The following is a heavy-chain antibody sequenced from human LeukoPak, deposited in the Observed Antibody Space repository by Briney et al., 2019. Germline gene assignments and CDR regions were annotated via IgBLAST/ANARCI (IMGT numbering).Heavy chain of an antibody. J-gene: IGHJ4*02. CDR3: ARSVLQWLVKGPFDY. Sequence: GSLRLSCAASGFTFSSYAMHWVRQAPGKGLEWVAVISYDGSNKYYADSVKGRFTISRDNSKNTLYLQMNSLRAEDTAVYYCARSVLQWLVKGPFDYWGQGTLVTVSS. CDR1: GFTFSSYA. D-gene: IGHD6-19*01. CDR2: ISYDGSNK. V-gene: IGHV3-30*04.